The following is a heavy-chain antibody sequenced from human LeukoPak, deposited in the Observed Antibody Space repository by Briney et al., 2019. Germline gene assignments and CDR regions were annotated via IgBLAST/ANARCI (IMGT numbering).Heavy chain of an antibody. CDR3: ARVSAMGDFDC. V-gene: IGHV3-48*01. D-gene: IGHD1-26*01. CDR2: ISTSSSTI. J-gene: IGHJ4*02. CDR1: GFSFSSYS. Sequence: PGGSLRLSCAASGFSFSSYSMNWVRQAPGKGLEWVSYISTSSSTIHYADSVRGRFTISRDNAKNSLYLQMNSLRVEDTADYFCARVSAMGDFDCWGQGTLVTVSS.